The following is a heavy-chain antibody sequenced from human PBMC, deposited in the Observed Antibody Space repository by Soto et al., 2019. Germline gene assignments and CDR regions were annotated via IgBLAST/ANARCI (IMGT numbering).Heavy chain of an antibody. V-gene: IGHV3-30*18. Sequence: QVQLVESGGGVVQPGRSLRLSCAASGFTFSSYGMHWVRQAPGKGLEWVAVISYDGSNKYYADSVKGRFTISRDNSKNTLYLQMNSLRDEDTAVYYCAKDGIAAAPMDVWGQGTTVTVSS. CDR2: ISYDGSNK. J-gene: IGHJ6*02. D-gene: IGHD6-13*01. CDR3: AKDGIAAAPMDV. CDR1: GFTFSSYG.